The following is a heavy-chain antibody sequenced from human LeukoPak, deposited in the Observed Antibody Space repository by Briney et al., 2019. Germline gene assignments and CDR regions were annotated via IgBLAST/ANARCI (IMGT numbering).Heavy chain of an antibody. J-gene: IGHJ5*02. Sequence: PGGSLRLSCAASGFTFSSYAMHWVRQAPGKGLEWVAVISYDGSNKYYADSVKGRFTISRDNSKNTLYLQMNSLRAEDTAVYYCARDLGLVIVPAAKDSFDPWGQGTLVTVSS. CDR2: ISYDGSNK. CDR3: ARDLGLVIVPAAKDSFDP. CDR1: GFTFSSYA. D-gene: IGHD2-2*01. V-gene: IGHV3-30-3*01.